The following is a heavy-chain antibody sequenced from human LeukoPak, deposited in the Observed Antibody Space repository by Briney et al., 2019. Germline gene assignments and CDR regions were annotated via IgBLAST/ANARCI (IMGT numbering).Heavy chain of an antibody. CDR2: ISSSSSTI. CDR3: ARVSISGYYDFWSGYSPSDAFDI. J-gene: IGHJ3*02. D-gene: IGHD3-3*01. CDR1: GFTFSSYS. V-gene: IGHV3-48*02. Sequence: GGSLRLSCAASGFTFSSYSMNWVRQAPGKGLEWVSYISSSSSTIYYADSVKGRFTISRDNAKNSLYLQMNSLRDEDTAVYYCARVSISGYYDFWSGYSPSDAFDIGGQGTMVTVSS.